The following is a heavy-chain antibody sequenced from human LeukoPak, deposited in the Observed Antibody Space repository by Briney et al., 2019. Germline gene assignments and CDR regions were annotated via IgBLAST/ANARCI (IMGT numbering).Heavy chain of an antibody. CDR2: MSSDSNYI. CDR3: ARDLWGDRDGFFDS. D-gene: IGHD5-24*01. J-gene: IGHJ4*02. Sequence: GGSLRLSCAASGFTFSSYSMNWVRQAPGKGLEWVSSMSSDSNYIYYADSVKGRFTMSRDNAKDSLHLQMNSLRAEDTAVYYCARDLWGDRDGFFDSWGPGTLVTVSS. CDR1: GFTFSSYS. V-gene: IGHV3-21*01.